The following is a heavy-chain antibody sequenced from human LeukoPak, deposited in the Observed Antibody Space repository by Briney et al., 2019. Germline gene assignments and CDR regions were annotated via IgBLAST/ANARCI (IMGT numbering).Heavy chain of an antibody. D-gene: IGHD5-24*01. CDR3: ARIRDGYNDAYDI. Sequence: ASVKVSCKACGYTFTSYYIHLVRQAPGQGFEWMAIINPSDGSTTNSQKFQGRVTMTRDTSTSTVYMELSGLRSEDTALYYCARIRDGYNDAYDIWGQGTMVTVSS. V-gene: IGHV1-46*01. CDR2: INPSDGST. CDR1: GYTFTSYY. J-gene: IGHJ3*02.